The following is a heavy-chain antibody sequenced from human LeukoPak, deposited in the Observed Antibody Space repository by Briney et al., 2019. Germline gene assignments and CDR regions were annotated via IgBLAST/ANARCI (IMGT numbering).Heavy chain of an antibody. CDR3: ARSDFWSGYANY. Sequence: SETLSLTCTVHGGSFSGYYWSWIRQPPGKGLEGIGEINHSGTTNYNPSLKSRVTISVDKYKTQFSLKLNSVTAADTAVYYCARSDFWSGYANYWGQGTLVTVSS. V-gene: IGHV4-34*01. D-gene: IGHD3-3*01. J-gene: IGHJ4*02. CDR2: INHSGTT. CDR1: GGSFSGYY.